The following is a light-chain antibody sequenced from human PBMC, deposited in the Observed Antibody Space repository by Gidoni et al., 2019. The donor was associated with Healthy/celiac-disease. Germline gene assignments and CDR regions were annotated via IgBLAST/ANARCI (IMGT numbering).Light chain of an antibody. Sequence: DIQMTQSPSTLSASVGDRVTITCRASQSISSWLAWYQQKPGKAPKLLIYKASSLESGVPSRVSCSGSGTEFTLTISSLQPDDFATYYCQKYNSYWTFXQXTKVEIK. V-gene: IGKV1-5*03. CDR2: KAS. CDR3: QKYNSYWT. CDR1: QSISSW. J-gene: IGKJ1*01.